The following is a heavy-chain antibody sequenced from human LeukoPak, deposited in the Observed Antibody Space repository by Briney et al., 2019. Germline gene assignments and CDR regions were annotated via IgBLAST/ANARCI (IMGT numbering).Heavy chain of an antibody. CDR1: GYTFTSYY. J-gene: IGHJ3*02. CDR3: AREVDSGSYSAFDI. CDR2: INPSGGST. Sequence: ASVKVSCKASGYTFTSYYMHWGRHAPGQGLEWMGIINPSGGSTSYGQKFQGRVTMTRDTFTRTVYMELSSLRSEDTAVYYCAREVDSGSYSAFDIWGQGTMVTVSS. V-gene: IGHV1-46*01. D-gene: IGHD1-26*01.